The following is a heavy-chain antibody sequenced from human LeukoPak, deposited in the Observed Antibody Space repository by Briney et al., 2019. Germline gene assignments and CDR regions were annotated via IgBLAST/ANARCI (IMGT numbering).Heavy chain of an antibody. Sequence: GGSLRLSCAASGFTFSSYDMHWVRQATGKGLEWVSAIGTAGDTYYPGSVKGRFTTSRENAKNSLYLQMNSLRAEDTAVYYCARDQYYYDSTNYYYYGMDVRGQGTTVTVSS. CDR3: ARDQYYYDSTNYYYYGMDV. J-gene: IGHJ6*02. D-gene: IGHD3-22*01. CDR2: IGTAGDT. CDR1: GFTFSSYD. V-gene: IGHV3-13*01.